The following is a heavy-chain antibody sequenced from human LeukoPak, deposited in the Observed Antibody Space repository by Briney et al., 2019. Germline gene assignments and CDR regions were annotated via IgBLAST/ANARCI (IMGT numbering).Heavy chain of an antibody. Sequence: PSETLSLTCTVSGGSITGYYWSWIRQPPGKGLEGIGHFNYSGSTKYNPSLNSRVIISVDTSKNQFSLKLSSVTAADTAEYYCARDRGFCSGDSCYTRMDVWGQGTTVTVSS. D-gene: IGHD2-15*01. CDR1: GGSITGYY. CDR2: FNYSGST. V-gene: IGHV4-59*01. CDR3: ARDRGFCSGDSCYTRMDV. J-gene: IGHJ6*02.